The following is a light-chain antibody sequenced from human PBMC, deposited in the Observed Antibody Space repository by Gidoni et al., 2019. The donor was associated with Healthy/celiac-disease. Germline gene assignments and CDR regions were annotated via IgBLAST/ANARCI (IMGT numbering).Light chain of an antibody. Sequence: EIVFTQPPGTLSLSPAERATLSCRASQSVSSSYLAWYQQQPGQAPRLLIYGASSRATGIPDRFSGSGSGTDFTLTISKLEPEDFAVFYCQQYGSSPTFGGXTKVEIK. CDR3: QQYGSSPT. CDR2: GAS. CDR1: QSVSSSY. V-gene: IGKV3-20*01. J-gene: IGKJ4*01.